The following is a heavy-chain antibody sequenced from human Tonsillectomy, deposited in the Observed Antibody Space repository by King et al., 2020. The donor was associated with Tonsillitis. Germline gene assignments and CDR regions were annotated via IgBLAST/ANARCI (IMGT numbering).Heavy chain of an antibody. CDR1: GFTFSTYS. CDR2: ISSSSRSI. D-gene: IGHD2-2*02. J-gene: IGHJ6*04. CDR3: ARDGKGYCSSISCYTEYMDV. Sequence: VQLVESGGGLVQPGGSLRLSCAASGFTFSTYSMNWVRQAPGKGLEWVSYISSSSRSIYYADSVKGRFTISRDSAKNSLYLQMNSLRAEDTAVYYCARDGKGYCSSISCYTEYMDVWGKGTTVTVSS. V-gene: IGHV3-48*01.